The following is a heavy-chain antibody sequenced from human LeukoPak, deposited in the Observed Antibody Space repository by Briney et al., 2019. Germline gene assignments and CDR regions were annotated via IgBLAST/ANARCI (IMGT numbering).Heavy chain of an antibody. J-gene: IGHJ5*02. CDR1: GGSISSGSYY. V-gene: IGHV4-61*02. Sequence: PSQTLSLTCTVSGGSISSGSYYWSWIRQPAGKGLEWIGRIYTSGSTNYNPSLKSRVTISVDTSKNQFSLKLNSVTAADTAVYYCARKRLPPSRPSRRVFWFDPWGQGTLVTVSS. D-gene: IGHD3-3*01. CDR3: ARKRLPPSRPSRRVFWFDP. CDR2: IYTSGST.